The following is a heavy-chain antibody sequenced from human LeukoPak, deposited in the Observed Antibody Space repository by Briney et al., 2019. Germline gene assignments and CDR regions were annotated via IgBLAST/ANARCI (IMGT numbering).Heavy chain of an antibody. V-gene: IGHV1-2*02. CDR1: GYTFTGYY. D-gene: IGHD6-13*01. CDR2: INPNNGDT. J-gene: IGHJ4*02. Sequence: ASVKVSRKASGYTFTGYYMHWVRQAPGQGLEWMGWINPNNGDTNYDPKFQGRVTLSRDTSISTAYMELSRLRSDDTAVYYCARIKWSAANDWGQGTLVTVSS. CDR3: ARIKWSAAND.